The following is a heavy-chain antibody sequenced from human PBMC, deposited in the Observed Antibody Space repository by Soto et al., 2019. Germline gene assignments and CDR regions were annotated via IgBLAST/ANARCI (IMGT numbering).Heavy chain of an antibody. CDR3: AREIVVARGASYFDY. V-gene: IGHV3-7*04. CDR2: IKQDGGEK. Sequence: GGSLRLSCVASGFTFSSYWMTGVRQAPGKGLEWVGKIKQDGGEKNYVDSVKGRFTISRDNAKNSVYLQMNSLRAEDTAVYYCAREIVVARGASYFDYWGPGTLVTVSS. D-gene: IGHD2-2*01. CDR1: GFTFSSYW. J-gene: IGHJ4*02.